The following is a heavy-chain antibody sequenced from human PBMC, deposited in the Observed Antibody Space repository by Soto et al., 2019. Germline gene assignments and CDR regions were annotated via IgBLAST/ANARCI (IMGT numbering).Heavy chain of an antibody. V-gene: IGHV3-30*18. CDR1: GFTFSSYG. CDR2: ISYDGSNK. D-gene: IGHD1-26*01. CDR3: AKEATYGHFDY. Sequence: QVQLVESGGGVVQPGRSLRLSCAASGFTFSSYGMHWVRQAPGKGLEWVAVISYDGSNKYYADSVKGRFTISRDNSKNTLYLQMNSLRAEDTAVYYCAKEATYGHFDYWGQGTLATVSS. J-gene: IGHJ4*02.